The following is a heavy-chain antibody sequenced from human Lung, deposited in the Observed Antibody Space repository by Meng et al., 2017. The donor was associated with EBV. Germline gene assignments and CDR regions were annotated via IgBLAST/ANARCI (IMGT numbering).Heavy chain of an antibody. CDR1: GDSIRSGGYY. CDR2: IYYSGST. J-gene: IGHJ4*02. V-gene: IGHV4-31*03. D-gene: IGHD6-19*01. Sequence: QVAPQDSGPGLVKPSQTLSLTCTVSGDSIRSGGYYWSWIRQHPGKGLEWIGYIYYSGSTFYTPSLKSRATLSVDTSKNQFSLKLNSVTAADTAVYYCARLRLVWMFDYWGQGALVTVSS. CDR3: ARLRLVWMFDY.